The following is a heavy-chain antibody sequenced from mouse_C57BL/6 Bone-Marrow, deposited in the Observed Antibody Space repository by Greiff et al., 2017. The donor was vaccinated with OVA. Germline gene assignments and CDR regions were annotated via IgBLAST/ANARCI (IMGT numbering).Heavy chain of an antibody. CDR2: IYPGSGST. Sequence: VKLQQPGAELVKPGASVKMSCKASGYTFTSYWITWVKQRPGQGLEWIGDIYPGSGSTNYNEKFKSKATLTVDTSSSTAYMQLSSLTSEDSAVYYCARARGSSYYAMDYWGQGTSVTVSS. J-gene: IGHJ4*01. CDR3: ARARGSSYYAMDY. CDR1: GYTFTSYW. D-gene: IGHD1-1*01. V-gene: IGHV1-55*01.